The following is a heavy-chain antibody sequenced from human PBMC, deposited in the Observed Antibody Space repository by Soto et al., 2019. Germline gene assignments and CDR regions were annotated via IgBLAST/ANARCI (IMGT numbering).Heavy chain of an antibody. CDR3: AHRGHSSGYYPNWFDP. Sequence: QITLKESGPTLVKPTQTLTLTCTFSGFSLSTSGVGVCWIRQPPGKALEWLALIYWDDDKRYSPSLKSRLTITKDTAKNQVVLTMTNMDPVDTATYYCAHRGHSSGYYPNWFDPWGQGTLVTVSS. V-gene: IGHV2-5*02. D-gene: IGHD3-22*01. J-gene: IGHJ5*02. CDR1: GFSLSTSGVG. CDR2: IYWDDDK.